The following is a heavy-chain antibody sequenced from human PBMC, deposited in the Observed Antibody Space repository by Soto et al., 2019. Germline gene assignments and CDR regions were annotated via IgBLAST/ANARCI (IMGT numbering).Heavy chain of an antibody. V-gene: IGHV4-59*01. CDR3: ARAYGDYVFDY. CDR1: GGSISSYY. CDR2: IYYSGST. Sequence: QVQLQESGPGLVKPSETLSLTCTVSGGSISSYYWSWIRQPPGKGLEWIGYIYYSGSTNYNPSLTSRVTISVDTSKNQFSLKLSSVTAADTAVYYCARAYGDYVFDYWGQGTRVTVSS. D-gene: IGHD4-17*01. J-gene: IGHJ4*02.